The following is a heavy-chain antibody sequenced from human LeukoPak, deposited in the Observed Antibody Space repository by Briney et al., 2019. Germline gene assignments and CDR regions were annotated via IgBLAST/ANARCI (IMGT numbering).Heavy chain of an antibody. D-gene: IGHD4-17*01. V-gene: IGHV3-48*01. CDR1: GFAFSDYS. CDR2: ISSSDNTI. CDR3: AKSSSIDGDYWREPFNDAFDI. J-gene: IGHJ3*02. Sequence: PGGSLRLSCAASGFAFSDYSMNWVRQAPGKGLEWVSYISSSDNTIHYADSVKGRFTISRDNAKNTVYLQMNSLRAEDTAVYYCAKSSSIDGDYWREPFNDAFDIWGQGTMVTVSS.